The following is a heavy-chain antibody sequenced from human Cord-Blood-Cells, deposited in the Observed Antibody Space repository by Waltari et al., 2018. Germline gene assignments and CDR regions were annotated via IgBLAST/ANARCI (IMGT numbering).Heavy chain of an antibody. J-gene: IGHJ4*02. Sequence: EVQLVESGGGLVQPGRSLRPSCAASGFTFDDYAMHWVRQAPGKGLEWVSGISWNSGSIGYADSVKGRFTTSRDNAKNSLYLQMNSLRAEDTALYYCAKDHFDYWGQGTLVTVSS. V-gene: IGHV3-9*01. CDR1: GFTFDDYA. CDR3: AKDHFDY. CDR2: ISWNSGSI.